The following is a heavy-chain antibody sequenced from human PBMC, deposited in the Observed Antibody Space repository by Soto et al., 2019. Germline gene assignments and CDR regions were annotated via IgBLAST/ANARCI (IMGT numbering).Heavy chain of an antibody. CDR2: INPNSGGT. Sequence: ASVKVSCKASGYTFTGYYMHWVRQAPGQGLEWMGWINPNSGGTNYAQKFQGWVTMTRDTSISTAYMELSRLRSDGTAVYYCARGGGGGFLEWLLSEKDYNWFDPWGQGTLVTVSS. CDR3: ARGGGGGFLEWLLSEKDYNWFDP. V-gene: IGHV1-2*04. D-gene: IGHD3-3*01. CDR1: GYTFTGYY. J-gene: IGHJ5*02.